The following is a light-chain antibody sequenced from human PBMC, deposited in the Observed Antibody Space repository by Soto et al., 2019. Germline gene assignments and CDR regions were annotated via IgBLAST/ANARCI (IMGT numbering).Light chain of an antibody. CDR1: SSDVGGYDY. CDR2: EVS. CDR3: SSYTSATSYV. V-gene: IGLV2-14*01. Sequence: QSVLTQPASVSGSPGQSITISCTGTSSDVGGYDYVSWFQQLPGKAPKLMIYEVSSRPSGVSSRFSGSKSGNTASLTISGLQAADEADYYCSSYTSATSYVFGTGTKLTVL. J-gene: IGLJ1*01.